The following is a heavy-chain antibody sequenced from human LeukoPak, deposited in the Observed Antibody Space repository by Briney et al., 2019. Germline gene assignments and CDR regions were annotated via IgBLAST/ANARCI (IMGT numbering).Heavy chain of an antibody. CDR3: AREKKSITIFGVAQRGFDY. CDR2: ISSSSSTI. Sequence: PGGSLRLSCAASGFTFSSYSMNWVRQAPGKGLEWVSYISSSSSTIYYADSVKGRFTISRDNAKNSLYLQMNSLRAEDTAVYYCAREKKSITIFGVAQRGFDYWAREPWSPSPQ. CDR1: GFTFSSYS. V-gene: IGHV3-48*01. J-gene: IGHJ4*02. D-gene: IGHD3-3*01.